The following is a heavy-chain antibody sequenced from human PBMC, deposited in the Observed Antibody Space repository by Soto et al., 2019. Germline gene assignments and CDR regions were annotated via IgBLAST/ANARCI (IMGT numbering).Heavy chain of an antibody. CDR2: IYYSGST. D-gene: IGHD3-10*01. CDR3: ARHQRGDGETFYRSLDY. V-gene: IGHV4-39*01. Sequence: QLQLQESGPGLVKPSETLSLTCTVSGGSISSSSYYWGWIRQPPGKGLEWIGSIYYSGSTYYSPSLKRRVPISVDPSKNQISLKLSSVTAADTAVYYCARHQRGDGETFYRSLDYWGQGTLVTVSS. CDR1: GGSISSSSYY. J-gene: IGHJ4*02.